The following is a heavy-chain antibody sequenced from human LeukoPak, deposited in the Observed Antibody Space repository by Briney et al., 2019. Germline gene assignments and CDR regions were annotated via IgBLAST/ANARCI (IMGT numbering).Heavy chain of an antibody. J-gene: IGHJ4*02. CDR2: IYYSGST. Sequence: SETLSLTCTVSGGSISSYYWSWIRQPPGKGLEWIGYIYYSGSTNYNPSLKSRVTISVDTSKNQFSLKLSSVTAADTAVYYCARLRWLQLIDYWGQGTLITVSS. D-gene: IGHD5-24*01. CDR1: GGSISSYY. V-gene: IGHV4-59*01. CDR3: ARLRWLQLIDY.